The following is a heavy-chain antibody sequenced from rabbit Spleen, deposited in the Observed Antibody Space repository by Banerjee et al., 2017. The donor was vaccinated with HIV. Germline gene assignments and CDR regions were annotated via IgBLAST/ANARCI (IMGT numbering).Heavy chain of an antibody. CDR1: GFSFSSSYW. CDR2: IYTGSGST. CDR3: ARALNNAGYPYYWSL. Sequence: QEQLVESGGDLVKPEGSLTLTCTASGFSFSSSYWMCWVRQAPGKGLEWIGCIYTGSGSTYYASWAKGRFTISKTSSTTVTLQMTSLTVADTATYFCARALNNAGYPYYWSLWGQGTLVTVS. J-gene: IGHJ3*01. D-gene: IGHD4-2*01. V-gene: IGHV1S45*01.